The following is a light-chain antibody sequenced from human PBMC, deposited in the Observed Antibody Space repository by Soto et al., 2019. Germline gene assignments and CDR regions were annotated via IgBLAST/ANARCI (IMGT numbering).Light chain of an antibody. J-gene: IGLJ1*01. CDR2: EVS. V-gene: IGLV2-14*01. CDR1: SSDIGGYNY. Sequence: QSVLTQPASVSGSPGQSITISCTGTSSDIGGYNYVSWYQQHPGKAPKLMIYEVSNRPSGVSNRFSGSKSGNTASLTISGLQAEDEADYYCSSYTSSSHNYVFGTGTTVTVL. CDR3: SSYTSSSHNYV.